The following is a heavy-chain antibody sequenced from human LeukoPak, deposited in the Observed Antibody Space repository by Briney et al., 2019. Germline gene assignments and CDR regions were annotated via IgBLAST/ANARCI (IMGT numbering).Heavy chain of an antibody. CDR1: GFTFSSYE. D-gene: IGHD6-19*01. J-gene: IGHJ4*02. CDR3: ALLTPAGTSSDY. Sequence: GGSLRLSCAASGFTFSSYEMNWVRQAPGKGLEWVSYISSSGSTIYYADSVKGRFTISRDNAKNSLYLQMNSLRAEDTAVYYCALLTPAGTSSDYWGQGTPVTV. V-gene: IGHV3-48*03. CDR2: ISSSGSTI.